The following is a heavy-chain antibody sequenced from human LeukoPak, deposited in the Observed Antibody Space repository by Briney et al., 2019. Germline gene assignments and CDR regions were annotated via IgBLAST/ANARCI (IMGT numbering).Heavy chain of an antibody. CDR3: ARGNYFDY. Sequence: SETLSLTCAVYGGSFSGYYWSWIRQPPGKGLEWIGEINHSGSTNYNPSLKSRVTVSVDTSKNQFSLKLSSVTAADTAVYYCARGNYFDYWGQGTLVTVSS. CDR1: GGSFSGYY. V-gene: IGHV4-34*01. CDR2: INHSGST. J-gene: IGHJ4*02.